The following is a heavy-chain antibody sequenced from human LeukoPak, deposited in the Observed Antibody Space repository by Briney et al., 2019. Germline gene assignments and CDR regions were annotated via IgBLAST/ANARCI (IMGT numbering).Heavy chain of an antibody. J-gene: IGHJ4*02. CDR1: GYTFTYRY. V-gene: IGHV1-45*02. CDR3: AIDYGGSQSFDY. CDR2: LTPFNGNT. D-gene: IGHD4-23*01. Sequence: TGASVTVSCKASGYTFTYRYLHWVRQAPGQALEWMGWLTPFNGNTNYAQKFQDRVTITRDKSMNTAYMELSSLISEDTAMYYCAIDYGGSQSFDYWGQGTLVTVSS.